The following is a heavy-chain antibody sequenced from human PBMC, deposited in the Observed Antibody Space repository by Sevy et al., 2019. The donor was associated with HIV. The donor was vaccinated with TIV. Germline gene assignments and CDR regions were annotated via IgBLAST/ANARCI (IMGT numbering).Heavy chain of an antibody. CDR2: ISSSGSTI. J-gene: IGHJ4*02. CDR1: GFTFSDYY. Sequence: GGSLRLSCAASGFTFSDYYMSWIRQAPGKGLEWVSYISSSGSTIYYADSVKGRFTISRDNAKNSLYLRMNSLRAEDTAVYYCASVGATMPISPDYWGQGTLVTVSS. V-gene: IGHV3-11*01. CDR3: ASVGATMPISPDY. D-gene: IGHD1-26*01.